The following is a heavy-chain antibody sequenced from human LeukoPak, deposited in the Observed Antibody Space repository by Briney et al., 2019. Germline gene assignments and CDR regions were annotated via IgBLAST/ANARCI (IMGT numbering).Heavy chain of an antibody. J-gene: IGHJ4*02. V-gene: IGHV4-39*02. CDR1: GGSISSSSYY. D-gene: IGHD4-23*01. Sequence: SETLSLTCTVSGGSISSSSYYWGWIRQPPGKGLEWIGSIYYSGSTYYNPSLKSRVTISVDTSKNQFSLKLSSVTAADTAVYYCARDYGGNSVEDYRGQGTLVTVSS. CDR3: ARDYGGNSVEDY. CDR2: IYYSGST.